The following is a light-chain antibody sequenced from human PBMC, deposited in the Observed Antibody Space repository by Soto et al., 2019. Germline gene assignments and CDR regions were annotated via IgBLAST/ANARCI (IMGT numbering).Light chain of an antibody. J-gene: IGKJ1*01. CDR1: QSVSSS. CDR2: SGY. CDR3: QQRYSWLRV. Sequence: FVVTQSPDTLSLSPGETATLSCRASQSVSSSVAWYQHKPGQSPRLVVYSGYKRSPGVPARFSGSGSRTDFTLTISSLESDDFAIYYCQQRYSWLRVFGPGTKVDIK. V-gene: IGKV3-11*01.